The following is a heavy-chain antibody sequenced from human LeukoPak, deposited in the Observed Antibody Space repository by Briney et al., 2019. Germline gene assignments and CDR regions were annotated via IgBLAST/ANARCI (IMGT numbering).Heavy chain of an antibody. CDR2: FSGSGGST. J-gene: IGHJ4*02. V-gene: IGHV3-23*01. CDR1: GFTFSNYA. D-gene: IGHD2/OR15-2a*01. Sequence: GGSLRLSCAASGFTFSNYAMSWVRQAPGKGLQWVSAFSGSGGSTYYADSVKGRFTISRDNSKDTLYLQMNSLRAEDTAVYYCATSGLSRFGFWGQGTLVTVSP. CDR3: ATSGLSRFGF.